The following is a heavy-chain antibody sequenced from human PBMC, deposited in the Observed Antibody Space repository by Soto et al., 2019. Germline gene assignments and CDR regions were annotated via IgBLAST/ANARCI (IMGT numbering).Heavy chain of an antibody. CDR1: GVSISPHY. J-gene: IGHJ6*02. CDR2: VYYTGRT. CDR3: ARAFDGMDV. D-gene: IGHD3-10*01. Sequence: SETLSLTCTVSGVSISPHYWNWIRQPPGKGLEWVGFVYYTGRTNYNPSLKSRVTISVDTSKNQFSLKLNSVTAADTAVYYCARAFDGMDVWGQGTTVTVSS. V-gene: IGHV4-59*11.